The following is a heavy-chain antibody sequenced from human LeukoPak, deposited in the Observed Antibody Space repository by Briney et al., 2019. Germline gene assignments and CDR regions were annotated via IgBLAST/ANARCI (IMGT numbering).Heavy chain of an antibody. V-gene: IGHV1-46*01. CDR3: AKDILSHCGTNCYGAFDI. CDR1: GYSFTSYY. J-gene: IGHJ3*02. Sequence: GASVKVSCKASGYSFTSYYMHWVRQAPGQGLEWMGMINPTGGSTDYAQKFQGRVTMTRDMSTSTVYMELSSLRSEDTALYYCAKDILSHCGTNCYGAFDIWGQGTMVTVST. D-gene: IGHD2-2*01. CDR2: INPTGGST.